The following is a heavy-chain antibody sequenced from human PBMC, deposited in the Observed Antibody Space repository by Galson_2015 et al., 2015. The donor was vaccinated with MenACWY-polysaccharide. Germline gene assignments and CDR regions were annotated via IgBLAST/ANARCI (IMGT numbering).Heavy chain of an antibody. V-gene: IGHV1-46*01. Sequence: SVKVSCKASGYTFTSYYMHWVRQAPGQGLEWMGIINPSGGSTSYAQKFQGRVTMTRDTSTSTVYMELSSLRSEDTAVYYCAREGGVPAAMGPYYYYGMDVWGQGTTVTVSS. D-gene: IGHD2-2*01. CDR2: INPSGGST. CDR1: GYTFTSYY. CDR3: AREGGVPAAMGPYYYYGMDV. J-gene: IGHJ6*02.